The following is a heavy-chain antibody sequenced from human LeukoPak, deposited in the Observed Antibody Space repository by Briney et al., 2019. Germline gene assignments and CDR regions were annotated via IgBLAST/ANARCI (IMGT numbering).Heavy chain of an antibody. CDR1: GYTFTGYY. CDR3: TRGYTGSGGYYFDY. Sequence: ASVKVSCKASGYTFTGYYMHWVRQAPGQGLEWMGWINPNSGDTNYAQKFQGRVTMTGDTSINTAYMELSRLRSDDTAVYYCTRGYTGSGGYYFDYWGQGPLATVSS. D-gene: IGHD6-19*01. J-gene: IGHJ4*02. CDR2: INPNSGDT. V-gene: IGHV1-2*02.